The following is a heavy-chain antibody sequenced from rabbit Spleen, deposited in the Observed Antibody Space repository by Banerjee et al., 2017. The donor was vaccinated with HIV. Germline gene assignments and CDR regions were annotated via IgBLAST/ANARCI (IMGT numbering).Heavy chain of an antibody. CDR3: ARDTGSSFSTYGMDL. V-gene: IGHV1S40*01. CDR2: IHGGSNGNT. Sequence: QSLEESGGGLVQPEGSLALTCKASGFSFSAGYYMCWVRQAPGKGLEWIACIHGGSNGNTYYASWAKGRFTISKTSSTTVTLQMTSLTVADTATYFCARDTGSSFSTYGMDLWGPGTLVTVS. J-gene: IGHJ6*01. CDR1: GFSFSAGYY. D-gene: IGHD8-1*01.